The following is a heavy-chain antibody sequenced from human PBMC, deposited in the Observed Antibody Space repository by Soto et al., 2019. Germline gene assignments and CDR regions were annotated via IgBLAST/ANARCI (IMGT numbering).Heavy chain of an antibody. D-gene: IGHD3-10*01. CDR2: IYPGDSDT. Sequence: PGESLKISCKGSGYSFTSYWIGWVRQMPGKGLEWMGIIYPGDSDTRYSPSFQGQVTISADKSISTAYLQWSSLKASDTAMYYCAALYGSGSYYYYYGMDVWGQGTTVTVSS. J-gene: IGHJ6*02. CDR1: GYSFTSYW. CDR3: AALYGSGSYYYYYGMDV. V-gene: IGHV5-51*01.